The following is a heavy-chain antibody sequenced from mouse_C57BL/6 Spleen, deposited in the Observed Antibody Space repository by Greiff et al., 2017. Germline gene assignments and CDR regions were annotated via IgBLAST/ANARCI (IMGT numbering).Heavy chain of an antibody. J-gene: IGHJ4*01. CDR1: GYPFTSSW. CDR3: ARTGNYVGMDY. V-gene: IGHV1-55*01. CDR2: IYPGRGST. D-gene: IGHD2-1*01. Sequence: QVQLQQPGADLLKPGASVKRSCKASGYPFTSSWTTWVKQRPGKGLEWIGDIYPGRGSTNYNEKCKSKATLTVDTSSSTAYMQLSSLTSEDSAVYYCARTGNYVGMDYWGQGTSVTVSS.